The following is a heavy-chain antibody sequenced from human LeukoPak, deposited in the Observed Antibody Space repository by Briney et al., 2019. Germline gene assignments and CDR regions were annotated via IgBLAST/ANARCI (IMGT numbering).Heavy chain of an antibody. V-gene: IGHV4-38-2*02. CDR2: IHQSGRT. J-gene: IGHJ5*02. D-gene: IGHD3-16*02. Sequence: SETLSLTCTVTGYYIRHGYFWGWVRQSPGKGLEYIGRIHQSGRTSYNPSLQSRVTISVDTSKNQFSLKLRSVTAADTAVYYCARLEVTFGGVIAAWGQGTLVTVSS. CDR3: ARLEVTFGGVIAA. CDR1: GYYIRHGYF.